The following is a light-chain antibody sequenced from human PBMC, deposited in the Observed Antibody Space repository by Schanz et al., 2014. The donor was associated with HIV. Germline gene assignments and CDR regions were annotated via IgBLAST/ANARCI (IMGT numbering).Light chain of an antibody. V-gene: IGLV1-44*01. CDR3: AVWDSTLNGPL. Sequence: QSVLTQPPSASGTPGQGVTISCSGSNSNIGSYYVNWYQQLPGTAPRLLIYSQNKRPSGVPDRFSGSKSDTSASLAISGLQFDDEAQYYCAVWDSTLNGPLFGGGTKLTVL. CDR1: NSNIGSYY. CDR2: SQN. J-gene: IGLJ2*01.